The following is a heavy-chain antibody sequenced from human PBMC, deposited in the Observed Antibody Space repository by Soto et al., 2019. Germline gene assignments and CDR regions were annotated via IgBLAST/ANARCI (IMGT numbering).Heavy chain of an antibody. V-gene: IGHV3-11*01. CDR2: ISSSGSTI. CDR1: GFTFSDYY. D-gene: IGHD3-3*01. CDR3: ARDAIYTISGVVISPVNMDV. Sequence: QVQLVESGGGLVKPGGSLRLSCAASGFTFSDYYMSWIRQAPGKGLEWVSYISSSGSTIYYADSVKSRFPISRDNGKNSLYLQMNSLRAEDTAVYYCARDAIYTISGVVISPVNMDVWGKGTTVTVSS. J-gene: IGHJ6*03.